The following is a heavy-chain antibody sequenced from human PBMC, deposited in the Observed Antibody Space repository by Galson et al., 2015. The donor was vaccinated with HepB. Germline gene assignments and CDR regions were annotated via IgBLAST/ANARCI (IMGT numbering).Heavy chain of an antibody. V-gene: IGHV3-30*02. Sequence: SLRLSCAASGFTFSSYGMHWVRQAPGKGLEWVAFIRYDGSNKYYADSVKGRFTISRDNSKNTLYLQMNSLRAEDTTVYYCAKATAAVTTFYYYGMDVWGQGTTVTVSS. CDR1: GFTFSSYG. CDR2: IRYDGSNK. D-gene: IGHD4-17*01. J-gene: IGHJ6*02. CDR3: AKATAAVTTFYYYGMDV.